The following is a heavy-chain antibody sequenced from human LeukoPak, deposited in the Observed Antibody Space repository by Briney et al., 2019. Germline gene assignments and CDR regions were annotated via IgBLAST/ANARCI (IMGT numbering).Heavy chain of an antibody. CDR1: GFTFSSYE. D-gene: IGHD6-13*01. CDR3: TTEPKGAAAGHY. Sequence: GGSLRLSCAASGFTFSSYEMNWVRQAPGKGLEWVSYISSSGSTIYYADSVKGRFTISRDNAKNSLYLQMNRLKTEDTAVYYCTTEPKGAAAGHYWGQGTLVTVSS. V-gene: IGHV3-48*03. J-gene: IGHJ4*02. CDR2: ISSSGSTI.